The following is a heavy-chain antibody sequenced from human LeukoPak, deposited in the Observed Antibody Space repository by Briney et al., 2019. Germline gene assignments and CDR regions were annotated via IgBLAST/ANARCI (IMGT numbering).Heavy chain of an antibody. CDR1: GFTFSSYA. CDR3: AKWLRVATTYFDY. V-gene: IGHV3-23*01. CDR2: IPDGSSNT. J-gene: IGHJ4*02. D-gene: IGHD5-24*01. Sequence: GGSLRLSCAASGFTFSSYAMSWVRQTPGKGLEWVSTIPDGSSNTYYADSVKGRFTISRDNSKNTLYLQMNSLGAEDTAAYYCAKWLRVATTYFDYWGQGTLVTVSS.